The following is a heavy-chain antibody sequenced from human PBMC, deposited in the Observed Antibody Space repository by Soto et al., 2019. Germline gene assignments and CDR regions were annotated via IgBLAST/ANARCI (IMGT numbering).Heavy chain of an antibody. V-gene: IGHV3-66*01. Sequence: EVQLVESGGGLVQPGGSLRLSCAASGFTVSSKYMSWVRQAPGKGLEWVSLIQSGGSTLYADSVKGRFTISRDNSKNTLYHQMNSLRVDDTAVYYCARADVHCSGGRCYGLPMDVWGKGTTVTVSS. D-gene: IGHD2-15*01. CDR3: ARADVHCSGGRCYGLPMDV. J-gene: IGHJ6*03. CDR2: IQSGGST. CDR1: GFTVSSKY.